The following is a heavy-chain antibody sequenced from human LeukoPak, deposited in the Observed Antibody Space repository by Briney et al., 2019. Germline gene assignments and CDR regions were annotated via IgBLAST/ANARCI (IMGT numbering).Heavy chain of an antibody. D-gene: IGHD6-25*01. Sequence: GGSLRLSCAASGFTFSSYAMSWVRQAPGKGLEWVSVIYSGGSTYYADSVKGRFTISRDNSKNTLYLQMNSLRAEDTAVYYCARDVIAAGYYGMDVWGQGTTVTVSS. V-gene: IGHV3-66*01. CDR1: GFTFSSYA. J-gene: IGHJ6*02. CDR3: ARDVIAAGYYGMDV. CDR2: IYSGGST.